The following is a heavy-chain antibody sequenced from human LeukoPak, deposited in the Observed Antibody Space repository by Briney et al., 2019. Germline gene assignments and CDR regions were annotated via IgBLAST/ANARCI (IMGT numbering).Heavy chain of an antibody. V-gene: IGHV4-31*03. J-gene: IGHJ2*01. CDR2: INDSGTT. CDR3: ARAIPYWYFDL. Sequence: SQTMSLACTVSGGTISSVGSYWDRIRQHPGKGLVWPGLINDSGTTYCNPTVKSRVSRSVDTAQNQFSRGACAVTAGATVVLSGARAIPYWYFDLWGGEGLGTVS. CDR1: GGTISSVGSY.